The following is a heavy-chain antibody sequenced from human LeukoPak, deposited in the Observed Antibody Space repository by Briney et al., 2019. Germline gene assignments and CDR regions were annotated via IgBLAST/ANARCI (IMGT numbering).Heavy chain of an antibody. V-gene: IGHV3-30*18. CDR1: GFTFSSYG. D-gene: IGHD3-10*01. J-gene: IGHJ4*02. CDR2: ITYDGTNT. CDR3: AKDYGSGSYYAFDH. Sequence: PGGSLRLSCAASGFTFSSYGMHWVRQAPAKGLEGVAFITYDGTNTYYADSVKGRFTISRDNAKNSLYLQMNSLRAEDTALYYCAKDYGSGSYYAFDHWGQGTPVTVSS.